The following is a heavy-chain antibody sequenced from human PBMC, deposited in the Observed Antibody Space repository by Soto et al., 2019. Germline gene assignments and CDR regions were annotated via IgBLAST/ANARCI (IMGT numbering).Heavy chain of an antibody. CDR2: IYPGDSDT. Sequence: PGESLKISCRCSGYSFTRYWIGWVRQMPGKGLEWMGIIYPGDSDTRYSPSFQGQVTTSADKSISTAYLQWSSLKASDTAMYYCARLSDCTNGVCYYYGMDVWGQGTTVTVSS. V-gene: IGHV5-51*01. CDR1: GYSFTRYW. D-gene: IGHD2-8*01. J-gene: IGHJ6*02. CDR3: ARLSDCTNGVCYYYGMDV.